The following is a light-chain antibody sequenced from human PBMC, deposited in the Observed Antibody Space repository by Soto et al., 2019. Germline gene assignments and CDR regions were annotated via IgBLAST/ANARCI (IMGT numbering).Light chain of an antibody. CDR2: KVF. CDR1: QSLVYADGNTY. J-gene: IGKJ2*01. V-gene: IGKV2-30*01. CDR3: MQTAHWPYT. Sequence: DVVMTQSPLSLPATLGQSASISCTSSQSLVYADGNTYLNWLQQRPGQSPRRLIYKVFNRDSGVPDRFSGSASGSEFTLTISRVEAEDIGVYYCMQTAHWPYTFGRGTKVDIK.